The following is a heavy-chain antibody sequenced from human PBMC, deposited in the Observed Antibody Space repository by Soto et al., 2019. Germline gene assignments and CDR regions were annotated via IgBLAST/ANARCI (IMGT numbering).Heavy chain of an antibody. CDR2: IYHTGST. Sequence: SETLSLTCTVSGGSMSSYYWSWIRQPPGKGLEWIGYIYHTGSTNYNPSLKSRLTISVDTSKNQFSLTVSSVTAADTAVYYCARDNSQQWPQNKFDYWGQGTLVTVSS. CDR1: GGSMSSYY. J-gene: IGHJ4*02. D-gene: IGHD6-19*01. V-gene: IGHV4-59*01. CDR3: ARDNSQQWPQNKFDY.